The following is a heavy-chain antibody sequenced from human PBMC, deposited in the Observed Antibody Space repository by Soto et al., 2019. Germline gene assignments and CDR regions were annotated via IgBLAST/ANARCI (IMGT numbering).Heavy chain of an antibody. Sequence: ALVKVSCKASGYTFTSYYINWVRQATGQGLEWMGWMNPNSGNTGYAQKFQGRVTMTRNTSISTAYMELSSLRSEDTAVYYCARRYHDFWSGYWTYYYYYGMDVWGQGTTVTVSS. CDR2: MNPNSGNT. CDR1: GYTFTSYY. V-gene: IGHV1-8*01. J-gene: IGHJ6*02. CDR3: ARRYHDFWSGYWTYYYYYGMDV. D-gene: IGHD3-3*01.